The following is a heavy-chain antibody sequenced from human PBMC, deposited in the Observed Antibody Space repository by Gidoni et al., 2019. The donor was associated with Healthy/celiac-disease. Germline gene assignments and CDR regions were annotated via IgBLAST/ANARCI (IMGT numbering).Heavy chain of an antibody. CDR1: GGSISSGSYY. CDR2: IYTSGST. CDR3: AREVKYSSSSHVILYYYYYMDV. V-gene: IGHV4-61*02. Sequence: QVQLQESGPGLVKPSQTLSLTCTVSGGSISSGSYYWSWFRQPAGKGLEWIGRIYTSGSTNYNPSLKSRVTISVDTSKNQFSLKLSSVTAADTAVYYCAREVKYSSSSHVILYYYYYMDVWGKGTTVTVSS. J-gene: IGHJ6*03. D-gene: IGHD6-6*01.